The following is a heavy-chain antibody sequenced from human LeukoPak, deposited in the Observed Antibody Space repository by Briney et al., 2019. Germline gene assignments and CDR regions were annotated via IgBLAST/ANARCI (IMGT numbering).Heavy chain of an antibody. D-gene: IGHD3-3*01. CDR3: ARERNFYYFDY. Sequence: SGGSLRLSCAASGFTFNDYTMTWVRQAPGKGPEWVSSITGDCNYIFYADSVKGRFTISRDNAQNSLFLELNSLRGEDTAVYYCARERNFYYFDYWGQGALVTVSS. J-gene: IGHJ4*02. CDR1: GFTFNDYT. CDR2: ITGDCNYI. V-gene: IGHV3-21*01.